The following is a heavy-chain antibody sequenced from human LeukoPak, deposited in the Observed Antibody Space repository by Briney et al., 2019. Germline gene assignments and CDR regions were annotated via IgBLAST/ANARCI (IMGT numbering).Heavy chain of an antibody. J-gene: IGHJ4*02. Sequence: QPGGSLRLSCGASGFTFSNSTMSWVRKAPGKGLERVAVISGGGGLTYYADSVKGRFTISRDNSKNTLYLQMNSLRAEDTAVYYCARKYCSSTSCLFDYWGQGTLVTVSS. CDR1: GFTFSNST. D-gene: IGHD2-2*01. V-gene: IGHV3-23*01. CDR2: ISGGGGLT. CDR3: ARKYCSSTSCLFDY.